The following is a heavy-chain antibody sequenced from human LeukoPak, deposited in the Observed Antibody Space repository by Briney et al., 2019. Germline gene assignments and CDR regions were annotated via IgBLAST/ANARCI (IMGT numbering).Heavy chain of an antibody. D-gene: IGHD3-9*01. CDR2: INHSGST. CDR3: ARLLTYYDILTGYSGGTSFDY. J-gene: IGHJ4*02. CDR1: GGSISSYY. V-gene: IGHV4-34*01. Sequence: SETLSLTCTVSGGSISSYYWSWIRQPPGKGLEWIGEINHSGSTNYNPSLKSRVTISVDTSKNQFSLKLSSVTAADTAVYYCARLLTYYDILTGYSGGTSFDYWGQGTLVTVSS.